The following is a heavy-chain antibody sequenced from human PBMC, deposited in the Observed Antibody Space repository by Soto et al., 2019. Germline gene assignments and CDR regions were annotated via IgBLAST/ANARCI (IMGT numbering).Heavy chain of an antibody. CDR3: TRHGDGYNPFDY. D-gene: IGHD5-12*01. J-gene: IGHJ4*02. Sequence: GGSLRLSCAASGFTFSGSAMHWVRQASGKGLEWVGRIRSKATSYATAYAASVKGRSTISRDDSKNTAYLQMNSLKTEDTAVYYCTRHGDGYNPFDYWGQGTLVTVPQ. CDR2: IRSKATSYAT. CDR1: GFTFSGSA. V-gene: IGHV3-73*01.